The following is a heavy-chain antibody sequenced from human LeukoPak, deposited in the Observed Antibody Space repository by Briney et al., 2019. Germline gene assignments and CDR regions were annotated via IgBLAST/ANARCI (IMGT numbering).Heavy chain of an antibody. CDR1: GFTFSSYW. CDR2: INSDGSST. Sequence: QPGGSLRLSCAASGFTFSSYWMHWVRQAPGKGLVWFSRINSDGSSTSYADSVKGRFTISRDNAKNTLYLQMNSLRAEDTAVYYCARAGYYYYYYMDVWGKGTTVTVSS. CDR3: ARAGYYYYYYMDV. V-gene: IGHV3-74*01. J-gene: IGHJ6*03.